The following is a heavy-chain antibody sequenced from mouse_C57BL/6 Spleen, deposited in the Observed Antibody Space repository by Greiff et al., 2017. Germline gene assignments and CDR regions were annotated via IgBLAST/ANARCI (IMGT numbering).Heavy chain of an antibody. CDR2: IYPGDGDT. J-gene: IGHJ2*01. D-gene: IGHD2-1*01. CDR3: ARGGDYGNYLDYFDY. CDR1: GYAFSSSW. Sequence: QVQLQQSGPELVKPGASVKISCKASGYAFSSSWMNWVKQRPGKGLEWIGRIYPGDGDTNYNGKFKGKATLTADKSSSTAYMQLSSLTSEDSAVYFCARGGDYGNYLDYFDYWGQGTTLTVSS. V-gene: IGHV1-82*01.